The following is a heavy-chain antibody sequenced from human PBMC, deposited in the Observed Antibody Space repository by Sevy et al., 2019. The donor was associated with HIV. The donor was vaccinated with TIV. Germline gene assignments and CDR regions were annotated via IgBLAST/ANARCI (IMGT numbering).Heavy chain of an antibody. J-gene: IGHJ5*02. D-gene: IGHD3-22*01. Sequence: GGSLRLSCAASGFSLSSHPMHWVRQAPGKGLEWLAVISPDGSGKDYADSVKGRFTISRDNAEDTLYLQMNSLRVEDTAVYYCARERGSSGHTGWFDPWGQGTLVTVSS. CDR3: ARERGSSGHTGWFDP. V-gene: IGHV3-30*04. CDR2: ISPDGSGK. CDR1: GFSLSSHP.